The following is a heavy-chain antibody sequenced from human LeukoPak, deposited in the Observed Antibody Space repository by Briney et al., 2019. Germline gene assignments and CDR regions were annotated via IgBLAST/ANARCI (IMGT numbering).Heavy chain of an antibody. CDR3: AKDQAVVPAVEYYYYGMDV. CDR1: GFTFSSYG. D-gene: IGHD2-2*01. CDR2: ISYDGSNK. J-gene: IGHJ6*04. Sequence: PGRSLKLSCAASGFTFSSYGMHWVRQAPGKGLEWVAVISYDGSNKYYADSVKGRFTISRDNSKNTLYLQMNSLRAEDTAVYYCAKDQAVVPAVEYYYYGMDVWGKGTTVTVSS. V-gene: IGHV3-30*18.